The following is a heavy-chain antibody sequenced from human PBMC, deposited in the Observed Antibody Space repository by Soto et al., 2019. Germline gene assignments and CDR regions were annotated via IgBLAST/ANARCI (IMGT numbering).Heavy chain of an antibody. CDR3: TTRWLRHPSPRGYYYYGMDV. Sequence: GGSPRLSCAASGFTFSNAWMNWVRQAPGKGLEWVGRIKSKTDGGTTDYAAPVKGRFTISRDDSKNTLYLQMNSLKTEDTAVYYCTTRWLRHPSPRGYYYYGMDVWGQGTTVTVSS. CDR1: GFTFSNAW. V-gene: IGHV3-15*07. J-gene: IGHJ6*02. CDR2: IKSKTDGGTT. D-gene: IGHD5-12*01.